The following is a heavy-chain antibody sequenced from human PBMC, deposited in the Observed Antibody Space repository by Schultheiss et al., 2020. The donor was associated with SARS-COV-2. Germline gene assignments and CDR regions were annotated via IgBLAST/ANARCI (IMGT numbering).Heavy chain of an antibody. CDR1: GGSISSGSDH. CDR3: AREEMTDYSNYFGY. J-gene: IGHJ4*02. CDR2: IYYSGNT. D-gene: IGHD4-11*01. Sequence: SETLSLTCTVSGGSISSGSDHWSWIRQPPGKGLEWIGYIYYSGNTKYNPSLKSRVTISVDTSKNQFSLNLSSVTAADTAVYFCAREEMTDYSNYFGYWGQGTLVTVSS. V-gene: IGHV4-61*01.